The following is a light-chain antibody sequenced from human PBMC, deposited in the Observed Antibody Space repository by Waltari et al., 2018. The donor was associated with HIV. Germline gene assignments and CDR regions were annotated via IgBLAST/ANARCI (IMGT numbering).Light chain of an antibody. Sequence: DIQMTQSPSTLSAFVGDRVTITCRANRTINSWLAWYQHKPGKAPKLLIYKASSLESGVPSRFSGSGSGTEFTLTISSLQPDDFATYYCQQYNNYSWTFGQGTNVETK. J-gene: IGKJ1*01. V-gene: IGKV1-5*03. CDR3: QQYNNYSWT. CDR2: KAS. CDR1: RTINSW.